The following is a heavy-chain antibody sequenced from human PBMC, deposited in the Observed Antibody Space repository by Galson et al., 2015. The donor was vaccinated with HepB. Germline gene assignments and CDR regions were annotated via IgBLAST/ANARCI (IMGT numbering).Heavy chain of an antibody. Sequence: LRLSCATSGFSFNDYYIAWIRQSPGKGLEWIGEVDRGGRTDYNPSLEDRAAISLAMSNIRISLEIKSVTAADTAVYFCARLYVDNVWGSFRFFDFWGPGTLVTVSS. V-gene: IGHV4-34*08. D-gene: IGHD3-16*01. CDR2: VDRGGRT. CDR3: ARLYVDNVWGSFRFFDF. J-gene: IGHJ4*02. CDR1: GFSFNDYY.